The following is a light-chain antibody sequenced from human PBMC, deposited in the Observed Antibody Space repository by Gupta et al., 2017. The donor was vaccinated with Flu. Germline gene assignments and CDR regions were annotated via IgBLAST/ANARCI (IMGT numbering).Light chain of an antibody. Sequence: DTVMTQTPLSLSVTPGQPASISCQSGQCLLHGDGRTYLHWYRQKSGPPPKLRIHEVSNGAPGVPDRLGGGGVGKDLTLNINRGEAQDVGVSSGSQSIDLPSIFGKGTKLEIK. CDR2: EVS. J-gene: IGKJ2*01. CDR3: SQSIDLPSI. CDR1: QCLLHGDGRTY. V-gene: IGKV2D-29*01.